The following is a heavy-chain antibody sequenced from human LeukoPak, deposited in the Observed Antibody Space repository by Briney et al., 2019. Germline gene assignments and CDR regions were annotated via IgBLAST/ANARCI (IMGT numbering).Heavy chain of an antibody. V-gene: IGHV1-18*01. D-gene: IGHD2-2*01. CDR3: ARVTYCSSTSCPYYFDY. Sequence: ASVKVSCKASGYTFTSYGISWVRQAPGQGLEWMGWISAYNGSTNYAQKLQGRVTMTTDTSTSTAYMELRSLRSDDTAVYYCARVTYCSSTSCPYYFDYWGQGTLVTVSS. CDR1: GYTFTSYG. J-gene: IGHJ4*02. CDR2: ISAYNGST.